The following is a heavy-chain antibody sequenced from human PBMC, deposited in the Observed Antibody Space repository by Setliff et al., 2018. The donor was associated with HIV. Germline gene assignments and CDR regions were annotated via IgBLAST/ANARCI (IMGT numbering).Heavy chain of an antibody. CDR2: IIHSGSI. CDR3: ARGYASGYDAYGY. V-gene: IGHV4-34*01. J-gene: IGHJ4*02. CDR1: GGSFNDYY. D-gene: IGHD5-12*01. Sequence: PSETLSLTCAAYGGSFNDYYWSWIRRPPGKGLEWIGEIIHSGSINYNPSLKSRVTISVDTYNNQFSLNMNSVNAADTAVYYCARGYASGYDAYGYWGQGTLVTVSS.